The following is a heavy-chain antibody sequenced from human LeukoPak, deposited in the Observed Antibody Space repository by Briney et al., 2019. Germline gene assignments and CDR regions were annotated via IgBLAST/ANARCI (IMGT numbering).Heavy chain of an antibody. CDR1: GFTLSSYE. CDR3: ARGLGARTTYYYYYYMDV. Sequence: GSLRLSHAASGFTLSSYEMNWIRQPPGKGLEWIGEINHSGSTNYNPSLKSRVTISVDTSKNQFSLKLSSVTAADTAVYYCARGLGARTTYYYYYYMDVWGKGTTVTVSS. CDR2: INHSGST. J-gene: IGHJ6*03. D-gene: IGHD4-11*01. V-gene: IGHV4-34*01.